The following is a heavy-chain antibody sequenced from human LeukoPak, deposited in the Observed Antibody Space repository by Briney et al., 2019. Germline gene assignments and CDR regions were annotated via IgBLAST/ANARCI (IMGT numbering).Heavy chain of an antibody. V-gene: IGHV3-30*04. Sequence: PGGSLRLSCAASGFTFSSYAMHWVRQAPGKGLEWVAVISYDGSNKYYAGSVKGRFTISRDNSKNTLYLQMNSLRAEDTAVYYCASLGYDSSGYYYDSVGWGQGTLVTVSS. CDR3: ASLGYDSSGYYYDSVG. CDR1: GFTFSSYA. D-gene: IGHD3-22*01. CDR2: ISYDGSNK. J-gene: IGHJ4*02.